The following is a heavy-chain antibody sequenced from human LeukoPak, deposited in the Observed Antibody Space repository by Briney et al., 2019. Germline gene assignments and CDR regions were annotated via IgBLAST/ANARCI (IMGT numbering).Heavy chain of an antibody. J-gene: IGHJ3*02. CDR2: ISSSSSTI. V-gene: IGHV3-48*01. CDR3: GVAGTNPDAFDI. Sequence: PGGSLRLSCAASGFTFSSYSMNWVRQAPGKGLEWVSYISSSSSTIYYADSVKGRFTISRDNAKNSLYLQMNSLRAEDTAVYYCGVAGTNPDAFDIWGQGTMVIVSS. CDR1: GFTFSSYS. D-gene: IGHD6-19*01.